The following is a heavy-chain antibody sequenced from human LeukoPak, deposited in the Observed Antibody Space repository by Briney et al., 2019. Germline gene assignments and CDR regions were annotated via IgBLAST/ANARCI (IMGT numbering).Heavy chain of an antibody. CDR2: IYYSGST. J-gene: IGHJ4*02. Sequence: SETLSLTCTVSGGSISSGDYYWSWIRQPPGKGLEWIGYIYYSGSTYYNPSLKSRVTISVDTSKNQFSLKLSSVTAADTAVYYCARGIRHYYGSGSYEFFDYWGQGTLVTVSS. CDR1: GGSISSGDYY. CDR3: ARGIRHYYGSGSYEFFDY. V-gene: IGHV4-30-4*01. D-gene: IGHD3-10*01.